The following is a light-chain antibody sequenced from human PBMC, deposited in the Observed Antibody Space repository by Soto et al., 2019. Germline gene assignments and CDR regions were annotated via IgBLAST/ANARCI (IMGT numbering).Light chain of an antibody. CDR1: QSISNN. Sequence: ETLMTHSPANLSLSPYETATLSFSARQSISNNLAWYQQKLGQAPRLLIYGASTRATGIPARFSGSGSGTEFTLTISSLQSEDFAVYYCQQYHNWPPITFGQGTRLEIK. J-gene: IGKJ5*01. CDR3: QQYHNWPPIT. V-gene: IGKV3D-15*01. CDR2: GAS.